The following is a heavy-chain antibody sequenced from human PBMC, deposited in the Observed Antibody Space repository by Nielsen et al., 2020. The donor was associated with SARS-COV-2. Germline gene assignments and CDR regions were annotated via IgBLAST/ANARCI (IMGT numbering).Heavy chain of an antibody. V-gene: IGHV4-31*03. CDR1: GGSISSGGYY. CDR2: IYYSGST. J-gene: IGHJ4*02. D-gene: IGHD2-15*01. CDR3: ARHCPGVGPSSYFDY. Sequence: SETLSLTCTVSGGSISSGGYYWSWIRQHPGKGLEWIGYIYYSGSTYYNPSLKSRVTISVDTSKNQFSLKLSSVTAADTAVYYCARHCPGVGPSSYFDYWGQGTLVTVSS.